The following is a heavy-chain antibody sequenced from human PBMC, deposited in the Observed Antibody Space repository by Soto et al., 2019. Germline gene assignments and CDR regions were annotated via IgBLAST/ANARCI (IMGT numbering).Heavy chain of an antibody. V-gene: IGHV3-9*01. CDR1: GFTFDDYG. CDR3: AKVSTTHTFGPLDP. CDR2: ISWNSGSI. J-gene: IGHJ5*02. D-gene: IGHD1-1*01. Sequence: EVQLVESGGGLVQPGRSVRLSCAASGFTFDDYGKHWVRQAPGKGLEWVSGISWNSGSIGYADSVKGRFIISRDNAKNSLYLQMNNLRPEDTAFYFCAKVSTTHTFGPLDPWGQGTLVTVSS.